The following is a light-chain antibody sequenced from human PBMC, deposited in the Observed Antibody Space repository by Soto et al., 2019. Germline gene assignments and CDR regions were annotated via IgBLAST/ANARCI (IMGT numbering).Light chain of an antibody. Sequence: DIQLTQSPSTLSASVGDRVTITCRAGQSISSWLAWYQQKPGKAPKLLIYDASSLESGVPSRFSGSGSGTEFTLTISSLQPDDFETYYCQQYNSYPFTFGPGTKVDIK. CDR1: QSISSW. CDR3: QQYNSYPFT. CDR2: DAS. V-gene: IGKV1-5*01. J-gene: IGKJ3*01.